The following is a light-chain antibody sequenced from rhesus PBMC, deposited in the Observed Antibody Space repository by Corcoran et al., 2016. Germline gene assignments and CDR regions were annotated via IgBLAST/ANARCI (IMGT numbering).Light chain of an antibody. V-gene: IGKV1S12*01. CDR3: QHYYDSPYS. J-gene: IGKJ2*01. CDR1: QNIYSN. CDR2: GAS. Sequence: DIQMTQSPSALSASVGDRVTISCRASQNIYSNLAWYQQKPGKAPKVLLSGASSLQTGIPSRFSGSGSGTDFTLTISSLQPEDSAGYYCQHYYDSPYSFGQGTKVEI.